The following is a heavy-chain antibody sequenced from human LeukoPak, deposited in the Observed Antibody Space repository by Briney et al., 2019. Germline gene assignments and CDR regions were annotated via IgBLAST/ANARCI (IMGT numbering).Heavy chain of an antibody. D-gene: IGHD1-14*01. CDR1: GYTFTGYY. CDR2: INPNSGGT. V-gene: IGHV1-2*02. J-gene: IGHJ3*02. Sequence: GASVKVSCKASGYTFTGYYIHWVRQAPGQGLQWMGWINPNSGGTNYAQTFQDRVTMTRDTSISTVYMEVSRLSSDDTAVYFCARPRIRTTANTEDALDIWGQGTLVTVSS. CDR3: ARPRIRTTANTEDALDI.